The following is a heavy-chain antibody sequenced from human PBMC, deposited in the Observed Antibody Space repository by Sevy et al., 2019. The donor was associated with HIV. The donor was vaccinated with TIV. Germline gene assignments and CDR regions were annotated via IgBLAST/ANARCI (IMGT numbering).Heavy chain of an antibody. V-gene: IGHV1-69*13. CDR2: IIPIFGTA. CDR3: ARGNSNYVYYYYGMDV. CDR1: GGTFSSYA. Sequence: ASVKVSCKASGGTFSSYAISWVRQAPGQGLEWMGGIIPIFGTANYAQKFQGRVTITAGESTSIAYMELSSLRSEDTAVYYCARGNSNYVYYYYGMDVWGQGTTVTVSS. D-gene: IGHD4-4*01. J-gene: IGHJ6*02.